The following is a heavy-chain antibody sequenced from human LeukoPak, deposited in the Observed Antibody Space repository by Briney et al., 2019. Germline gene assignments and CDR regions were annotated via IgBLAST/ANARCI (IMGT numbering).Heavy chain of an antibody. CDR2: IKQDGSEK. Sequence: GGSLRLSCAASGFTFSNNWMSWVRQAPGKGLEWVANIKQDGSEKYYVDSVKGRFTISRDNSKNTLYLQMNSLRVEDTAVYFCARDPGAFPYFFDSWGQGTLVTVSS. J-gene: IGHJ4*02. D-gene: IGHD4/OR15-4a*01. V-gene: IGHV3-7*03. CDR1: GFTFSNNW. CDR3: ARDPGAFPYFFDS.